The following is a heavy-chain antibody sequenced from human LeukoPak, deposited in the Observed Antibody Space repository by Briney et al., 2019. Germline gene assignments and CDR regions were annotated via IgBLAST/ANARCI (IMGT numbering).Heavy chain of an antibody. V-gene: IGHV3-23*01. Sequence: GGSLRLSCAASGFTFSSYAMSWVRQAPGKGLEWVSAISGSGGSTYYADSVKGRFTISRDNSKNTPYLQMNSLRAEDTAVYYCARASGSYYWDYFDYWGQGTLVTVSS. CDR2: ISGSGGST. D-gene: IGHD1-26*01. CDR1: GFTFSSYA. J-gene: IGHJ4*02. CDR3: ARASGSYYWDYFDY.